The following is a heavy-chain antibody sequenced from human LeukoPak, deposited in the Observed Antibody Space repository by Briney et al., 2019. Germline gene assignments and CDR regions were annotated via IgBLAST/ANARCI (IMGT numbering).Heavy chain of an antibody. CDR3: ARGDYSSSCYGY. D-gene: IGHD6-13*01. CDR2: INQYGSEK. Sequence: GGSLRLSCAASGFTFSSYWMSWVRQAPGKGLEWVGNINQYGSEKYYVDSLQGRFTISRDKAKNSLYLQMKSLRADDTAVYYCARGDYSSSCYGYWGRGTLVRVSS. J-gene: IGHJ4*02. V-gene: IGHV3-7*02. CDR1: GFTFSSYW.